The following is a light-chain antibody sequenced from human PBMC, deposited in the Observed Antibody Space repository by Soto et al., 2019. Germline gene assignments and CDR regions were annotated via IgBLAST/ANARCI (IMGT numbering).Light chain of an antibody. CDR2: GAS. CDR3: QQYNNWPYT. V-gene: IGKV3-15*01. Sequence: ETARTQSPATLSVSPGERATLSCRASQSVTINIAWYQQKPGQAPRLLIHGASTRATDVPARFSGSGSGTEFTLTISSLQTEDFAVYYCQQYNNWPYTFGQGTKVDIK. CDR1: QSVTIN. J-gene: IGKJ2*01.